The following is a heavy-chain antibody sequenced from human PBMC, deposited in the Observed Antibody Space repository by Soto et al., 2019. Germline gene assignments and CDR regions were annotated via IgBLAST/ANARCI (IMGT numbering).Heavy chain of an antibody. D-gene: IGHD5-18*01. J-gene: IGHJ2*01. Sequence: QVQLEESGPGLVKPSQTLSLMCTVSGVPISGSDYHWSWICQSPGKGLEWIGYIFPSGATHYNSSLGSRITMSVETSKSQFSLRLSALTAADTAVYFCARGSAAKRYFDLWGRGTLVTVSS. CDR2: IFPSGAT. V-gene: IGHV4-30-4*01. CDR3: ARGSAAKRYFDL. CDR1: GVPISGSDYH.